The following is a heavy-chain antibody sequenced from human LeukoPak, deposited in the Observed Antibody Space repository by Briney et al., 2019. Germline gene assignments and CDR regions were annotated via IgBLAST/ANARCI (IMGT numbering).Heavy chain of an antibody. V-gene: IGHV3-23*01. Sequence: GGSLRLSCAASGFTFCSYVMSWVRQAPGEGLGWVSAIRDRGGRTYYADSVKSRFTISRDNTKITVYLQMNSVRAEDTAVYYCAKDRRGCSSTSCYYQFDYWGQGTLVTVSS. CDR3: AKDRRGCSSTSCYYQFDY. D-gene: IGHD2-2*01. J-gene: IGHJ4*02. CDR1: GFTFCSYV. CDR2: IRDRGGRT.